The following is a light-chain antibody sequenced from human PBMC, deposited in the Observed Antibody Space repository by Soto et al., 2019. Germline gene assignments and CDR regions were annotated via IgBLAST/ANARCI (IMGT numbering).Light chain of an antibody. CDR1: QSISNS. V-gene: IGKV1-39*01. CDR3: HQAYSSPPDN. Sequence: DIQMTQSPSSLSASVGDKVTITCRASQSISNSLNWYQQKLGQAPQLLIYRASSLVSGVPSRFSGSGSGTAGTLTISSVPPDDFATYACHQAYSSPPDNVGQETKLEIK. J-gene: IGKJ2*01. CDR2: RAS.